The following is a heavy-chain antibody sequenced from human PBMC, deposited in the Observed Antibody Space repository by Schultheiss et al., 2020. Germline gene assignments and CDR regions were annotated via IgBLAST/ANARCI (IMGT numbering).Heavy chain of an antibody. D-gene: IGHD3-3*01. Sequence: SGKVSCKASGGTFSSYTISWVRQAPGQGLEWMGRIIPILGTANYAQKFQGRVTITADKSTSTAYMELSSLRSEDTAVYYCARSTGDVLRFLESFDYWGQGTMVTVSS. CDR3: ARSTGDVLRFLESFDY. J-gene: IGHJ4*02. CDR2: IIPILGTA. CDR1: GGTFSSYT. V-gene: IGHV1-69*08.